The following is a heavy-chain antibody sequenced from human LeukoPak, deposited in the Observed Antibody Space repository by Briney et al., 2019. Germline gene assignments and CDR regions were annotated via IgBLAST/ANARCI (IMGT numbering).Heavy chain of an antibody. D-gene: IGHD3-10*01. CDR2: IYHSGST. V-gene: IGHV4-38-2*02. CDR1: GYSISSGYY. Sequence: SETLPLTCTVSGYSISSGYYWGWIRQPPGKGLEWIGSIYHSGSTYYNPSHKSRVTISVDTSKNQFSLKLSSVTAADTAVYYCASTYYYGSGSYYNVFDYWGQGTLVTVSS. CDR3: ASTYYYGSGSYYNVFDY. J-gene: IGHJ4*02.